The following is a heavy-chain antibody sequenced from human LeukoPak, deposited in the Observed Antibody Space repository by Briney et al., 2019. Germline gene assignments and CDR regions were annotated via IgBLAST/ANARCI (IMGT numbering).Heavy chain of an antibody. CDR1: NGSISSSRYF. Sequence: SETLSLTCSVSNGSISSSRYFWGWIRQPPGKGLEWIGSIDYSGSTYYNPSHKSRVTISVDTSKNHFSLDLSSVTAADTAVYYCARGDYGDPYYFDYWGQGTLVTVSS. CDR3: ARGDYGDPYYFDY. J-gene: IGHJ4*02. CDR2: IDYSGST. V-gene: IGHV4-39*07. D-gene: IGHD4-17*01.